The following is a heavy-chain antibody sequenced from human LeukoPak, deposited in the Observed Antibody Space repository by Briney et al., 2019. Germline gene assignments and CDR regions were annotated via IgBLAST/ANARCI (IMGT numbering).Heavy chain of an antibody. CDR3: ARRVWGSYTTYYFDY. D-gene: IGHD1-26*01. CDR2: IYPGDSDT. CDR1: GYSFTSYW. J-gene: IGHJ4*02. V-gene: IGHV5-51*01. Sequence: GESLKISCKGSGYSFTSYWIGWVRQMPGKGLEWMGIIYPGDSDTRYSPSFQGQVTISADKSISTAYLQWSSLKASDTAMYYCARRVWGSYTTYYFDYWGQGTLVTVSS.